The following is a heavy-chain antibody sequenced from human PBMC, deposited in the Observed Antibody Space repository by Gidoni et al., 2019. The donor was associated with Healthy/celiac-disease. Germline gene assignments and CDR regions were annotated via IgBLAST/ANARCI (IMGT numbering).Heavy chain of an antibody. Sequence: EVQLLESGGGLVQPGGSLRLSCAASGFTFSSYAMSWFRQAPGKGLEWVSAISGSGGSTYYADSVKGRFTISRDNSKNTLYLQMNSLRAEDTAVYYCAKELYCSGGSCYSLDYYYGMDVWGQGTTVTVSS. D-gene: IGHD2-15*01. V-gene: IGHV3-23*01. CDR2: ISGSGGST. CDR1: GFTFSSYA. CDR3: AKELYCSGGSCYSLDYYYGMDV. J-gene: IGHJ6*02.